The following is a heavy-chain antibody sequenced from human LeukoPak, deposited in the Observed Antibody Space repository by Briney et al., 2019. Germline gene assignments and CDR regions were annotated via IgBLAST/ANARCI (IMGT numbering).Heavy chain of an antibody. Sequence: ASVKVSCKASGYTFTGYYMHWVRQAPGQGLEWIGRIDPNSGGTNYAQKFQGRVTMTRDTSISTAYMELSRLRSDDTAVYYCAREASIAARQPGYWGQGTLVTVSS. CDR3: AREASIAARQPGY. CDR1: GYTFTGYY. CDR2: IDPNSGGT. V-gene: IGHV1-2*06. J-gene: IGHJ4*02. D-gene: IGHD6-6*01.